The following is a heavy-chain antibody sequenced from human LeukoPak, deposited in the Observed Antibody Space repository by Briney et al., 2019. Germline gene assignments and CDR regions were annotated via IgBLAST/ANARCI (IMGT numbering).Heavy chain of an antibody. J-gene: IGHJ4*02. V-gene: IGHV4-34*01. D-gene: IGHD3-10*01. CDR1: GGSISSYY. CDR3: ARRYYYGSGSYFRY. CDR2: INHSGST. Sequence: SETLSLTCTVSGGSISSYYWSWIRQPPGKGLEWIGEINHSGSTNYNPSLKSRVTISVDTSKNQFSLKLSSVTAADTAVYYCARRYYYGSGSYFRYWGQGTLVTVSS.